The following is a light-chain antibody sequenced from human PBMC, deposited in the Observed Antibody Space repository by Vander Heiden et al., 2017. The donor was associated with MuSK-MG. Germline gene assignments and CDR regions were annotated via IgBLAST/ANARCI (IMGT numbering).Light chain of an antibody. CDR2: AAS. CDR3: QQDYSYHT. J-gene: IGKJ5*01. V-gene: IGKV1-8*01. Sequence: AIRMTQSPSSFSASTGDRVTITCRASQGISSYLAWYQQKPGKAPKLLIYAASTLQSGVPSRFSGSGSGTDFTLTISCLQSEDFATYYWQQDYSYHTFGQGTRLEIK. CDR1: QGISSY.